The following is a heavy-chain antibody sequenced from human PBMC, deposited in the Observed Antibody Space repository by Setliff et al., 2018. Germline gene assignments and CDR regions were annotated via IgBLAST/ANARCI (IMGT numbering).Heavy chain of an antibody. CDR2: IYTSWST. J-gene: IGHJ6*03. V-gene: IGHV4-61*09. D-gene: IGHD3-3*01. Sequence: SETLSLTCTVSGDSISSRPFYWGWFRQPAGKELEWIGQIYTSWSTIYNPSLKSRFTISFDTPKNQFSLSLTSVTAEDTAVYYCARMSGFQYIDVWDKGTTVTVSS. CDR1: GDSISSRPFY. CDR3: ARMSGFQYIDV.